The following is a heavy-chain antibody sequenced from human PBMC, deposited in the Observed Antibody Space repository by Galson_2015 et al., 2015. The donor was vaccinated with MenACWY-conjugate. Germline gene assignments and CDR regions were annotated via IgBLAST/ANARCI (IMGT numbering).Heavy chain of an antibody. CDR2: IKQDGSEK. CDR3: ARDQSSGWYYYYMDV. CDR1: GFTFSSYW. D-gene: IGHD6-19*01. Sequence: SLRLSCAASGFTFSSYWMSWVRQAPGKGLEWVANIKQDGSEKYYVDSVKGRFTISRDNAKNSLYLQMNSLRAEDTAVYYCARDQSSGWYYYYMDVWGKGTTVTVSS. V-gene: IGHV3-7*03. J-gene: IGHJ6*03.